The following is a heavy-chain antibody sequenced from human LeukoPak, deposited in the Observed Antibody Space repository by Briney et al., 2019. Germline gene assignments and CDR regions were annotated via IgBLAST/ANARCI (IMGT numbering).Heavy chain of an antibody. V-gene: IGHV4-34*01. CDR1: GGSFSGYY. J-gene: IGHJ4*02. Sequence: PSETLSLTCAVYGGSFSGYYWSWIRQPPGKGLEWIGEINHSGSTNYNPSLKSRVTISVDTSKNQFSLKLSSVTAADTAVYYCARGQYGFWSGYLYWGQGTLVTVSS. CDR2: INHSGST. CDR3: ARGQYGFWSGYLY. D-gene: IGHD3-3*01.